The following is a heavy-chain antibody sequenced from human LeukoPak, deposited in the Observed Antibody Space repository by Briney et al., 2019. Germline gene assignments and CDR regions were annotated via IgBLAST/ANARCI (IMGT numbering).Heavy chain of an antibody. J-gene: IGHJ6*03. V-gene: IGHV1-18*01. D-gene: IGHD2-2*01. CDR3: ARHTFSTRYQLLPYYYYYYMDV. Sequence: GASVKVSCKASGYTFTSYGISWVRQAPGQGLEWMGWISAYNGNTNYAQKLQGRVTMTTDTSTSTAYMELRSLRSDDTAVYYCARHTFSTRYQLLPYYYYYYMDVWGKGTTVTVSS. CDR2: ISAYNGNT. CDR1: GYTFTSYG.